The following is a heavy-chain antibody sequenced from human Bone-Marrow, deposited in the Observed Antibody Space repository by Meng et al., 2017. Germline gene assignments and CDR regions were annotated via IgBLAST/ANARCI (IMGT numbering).Heavy chain of an antibody. J-gene: IGHJ6*02. V-gene: IGHV3-15*01. CDR1: GVSFSGSD. CDR3: TPTERYYYGMDV. CDR2: IKSKTDGGAT. Sequence: GGSLRLSCAVSGVSFSGSDIHWVRQASGKGLEWVGRIKSKTDGGATDYAAPVKGGFTISRDDSKNTLYLQMNSLKTEDTAVYYCTPTERYYYGMDVWGQGTTVTVSS.